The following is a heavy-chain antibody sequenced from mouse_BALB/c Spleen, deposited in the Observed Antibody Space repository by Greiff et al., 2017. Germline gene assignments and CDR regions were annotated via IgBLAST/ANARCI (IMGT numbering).Heavy chain of an antibody. Sequence: VQLQQSGPELEKPGASVKISCKASGYSFTGYNMNWVKQSKGKSLEWIGKIDPYYGGTSYNQKFKGKATLTVDKSSSTAYMHLSSLTSEDSAVYYCAREGDYDRYFDVGGAGTTVTVSS. D-gene: IGHD2-4*01. CDR2: IDPYYGGT. J-gene: IGHJ1*01. CDR3: AREGDYDRYFDV. V-gene: IGHV1-39*01. CDR1: GYSFTGYN.